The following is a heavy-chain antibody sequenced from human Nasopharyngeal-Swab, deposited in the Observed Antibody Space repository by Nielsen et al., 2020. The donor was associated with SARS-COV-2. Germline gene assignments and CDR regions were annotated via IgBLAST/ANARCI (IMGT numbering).Heavy chain of an antibody. D-gene: IGHD3-16*01. CDR2: ITSGNSV. V-gene: IGHV3-48*04. Sequence: GGSLRLSCATSGFTFSPYTMTWVRQAPRKGLQWISYITSGNSVQYADSVKGRFTISRNNAKNLVFLQMNNLRGEDTAVYYCARRNDFGGPHQFYFEYWGQGTLVTVSS. CDR3: ARRNDFGGPHQFYFEY. J-gene: IGHJ4*02. CDR1: GFTFSPYT.